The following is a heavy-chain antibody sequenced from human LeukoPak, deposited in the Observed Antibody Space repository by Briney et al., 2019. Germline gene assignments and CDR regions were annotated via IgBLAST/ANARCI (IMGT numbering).Heavy chain of an antibody. CDR1: GFTFSSYE. J-gene: IGHJ6*03. V-gene: IGHV3-48*03. D-gene: IGHD2-15*01. CDR2: ISSSGSNI. Sequence: GGSLRLSCAASGFTFSSYEMNWVRQAPGKGLEWVSYISSSGSNIYYADSVKGRFTISRDNAKNSLYLQMNSLRAEDTAVYYCARVLRYCSGGNCYSGGLGYMDVWGKGTTVTISS. CDR3: ARVLRYCSGGNCYSGGLGYMDV.